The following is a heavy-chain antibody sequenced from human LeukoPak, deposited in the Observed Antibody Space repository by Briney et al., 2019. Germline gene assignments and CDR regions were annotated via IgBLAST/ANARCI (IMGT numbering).Heavy chain of an antibody. Sequence: SETLSLTCAVSGGSISSGGYSWSWIRQPPGKGLEWIGYIYYSGSTYYNPSLKSRVTISVDTSKNQFSLKLSSVTAADTAVYYCASTKRGSRRGNWFDPWGQGTLVTVSS. CDR1: GGSISSGGYS. D-gene: IGHD2-15*01. V-gene: IGHV4-30-2*03. CDR3: ASTKRGSRRGNWFDP. J-gene: IGHJ5*02. CDR2: IYYSGST.